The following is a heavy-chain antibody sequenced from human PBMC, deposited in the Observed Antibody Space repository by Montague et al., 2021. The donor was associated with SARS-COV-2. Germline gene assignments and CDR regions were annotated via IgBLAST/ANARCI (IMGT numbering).Heavy chain of an antibody. D-gene: IGHD4-17*01. Sequence: SLRLSCAASGFTFSSYWMIWVRQAPGKGREWVANIKQDGSEKYYVDSVKGRFTISGDNAKNSLYLQMNSLRAEDTAVYYCARDRIKYGPYNWFDTWGQGTLVTVSS. CDR3: ARDRIKYGPYNWFDT. CDR1: GFTFSSYW. V-gene: IGHV3-7*03. CDR2: IKQDGSEK. J-gene: IGHJ5*02.